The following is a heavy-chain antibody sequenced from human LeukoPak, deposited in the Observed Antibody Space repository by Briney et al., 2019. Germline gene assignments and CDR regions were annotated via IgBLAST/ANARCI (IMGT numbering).Heavy chain of an antibody. D-gene: IGHD1-26*01. J-gene: IGHJ4*02. Sequence: SSETLSLTCTVSGGSISSSSYYWGWIRQPAGKGLEWIGRIYTSGSTNYNPSLKSRVTMSVDTSKNQFSLKLSSVTAADTAVYYCARDQGAWDYWGQGTLVTVSS. V-gene: IGHV4-61*02. CDR2: IYTSGST. CDR1: GGSISSSSYY. CDR3: ARDQGAWDY.